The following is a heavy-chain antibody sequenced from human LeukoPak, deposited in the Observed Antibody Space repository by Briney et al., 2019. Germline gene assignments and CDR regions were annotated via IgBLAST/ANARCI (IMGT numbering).Heavy chain of an antibody. CDR2: ISSSSSTI. CDR3: ARTPAYSGVSLDYGDEPGYYYMDV. CDR1: GFTFGSNG. D-gene: IGHD4-17*01. V-gene: IGHV3-48*04. J-gene: IGHJ6*03. Sequence: GGSLRLSCAASGFTFGSNGMNWVRQAPGKGLEWISYISSSSSTIYYADSVKGRFTISRDNAKNSLYLQMNSLRAEDTAVYYCARTPAYSGVSLDYGDEPGYYYMDVWGKGTTVTVSS.